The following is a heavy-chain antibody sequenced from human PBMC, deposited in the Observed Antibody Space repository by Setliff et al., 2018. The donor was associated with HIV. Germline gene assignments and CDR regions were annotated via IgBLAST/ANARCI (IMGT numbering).Heavy chain of an antibody. D-gene: IGHD5-12*01. J-gene: IGHJ3*01. CDR1: GDTFNNYG. Sequence: SVKVSCKVSGDTFNNYGLNWVQQAPGQGLEWMGGIIPIFKSADYAQKFQGRVTITTDESTSTAYMDLSSLKSEDTAIYYCARTSGDAYNYEGAFDVWGQGTLVTVSS. V-gene: IGHV1-69*05. CDR3: ARTSGDAYNYEGAFDV. CDR2: IIPIFKSA.